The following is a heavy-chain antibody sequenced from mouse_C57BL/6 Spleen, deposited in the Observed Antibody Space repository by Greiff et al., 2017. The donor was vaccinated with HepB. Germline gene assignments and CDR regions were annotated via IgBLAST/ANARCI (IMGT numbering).Heavy chain of an antibody. J-gene: IGHJ2*01. CDR1: GYTFTSYG. D-gene: IGHD2-3*01. Sequence: VQLVESGAELARPGASVKLSCKASGYTFTSYGISWVKQRTGQGLEWIGEIYPRSGNTYYNEKFKGKATLTADKSSSTAYMELRSLTSEDSAVYFCARFYDGYYDYFDYWGQGTTLTVSS. CDR2: IYPRSGNT. CDR3: ARFYDGYYDYFDY. V-gene: IGHV1-81*01.